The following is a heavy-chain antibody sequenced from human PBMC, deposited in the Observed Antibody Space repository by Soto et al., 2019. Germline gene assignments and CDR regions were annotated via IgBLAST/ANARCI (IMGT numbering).Heavy chain of an antibody. D-gene: IGHD2-2*02. Sequence: GESLKISCKGSGYSFTSYWIGWVRQMPGKGLEWMGIIYPGDSDTRYSPSFQGQVTISADKSISTAYLQWSSLKASDTAMYYCAIHPDLEMAGNTGDWFDREGQGTLVGVSS. CDR3: AIHPDLEMAGNTGDWFDR. J-gene: IGHJ5*02. CDR1: GYSFTSYW. V-gene: IGHV5-51*01. CDR2: IYPGDSDT.